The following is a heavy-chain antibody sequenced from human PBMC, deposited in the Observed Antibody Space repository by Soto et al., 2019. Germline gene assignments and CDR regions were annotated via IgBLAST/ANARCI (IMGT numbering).Heavy chain of an antibody. CDR2: MYWNDDN. Sequence: QITLKESGPTLVKPTQTLTLTCTFSGFYLSTTAVGVGGTRPPPGKALEWLALMYWNDDNHYSPSLKNRPAHTRDTTTNQVVLTMTNIDPADTGTYYCAHGSGWRFDYWGQGAMVTVSS. V-gene: IGHV2-5*01. J-gene: IGHJ4*02. CDR3: AHGSGWRFDY. D-gene: IGHD6-19*01. CDR1: GFYLSTTAVG.